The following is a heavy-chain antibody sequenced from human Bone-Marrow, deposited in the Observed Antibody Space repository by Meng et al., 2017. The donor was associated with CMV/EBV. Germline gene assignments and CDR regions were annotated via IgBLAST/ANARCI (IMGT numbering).Heavy chain of an antibody. V-gene: IGHV1-69*12. Sequence: QVQLVQSGSEVRKPGSSVRVSCKASGGTFSSYAISCVRQAPGQGLEWMGGIIPICGTANDAQKFQGRVTITADESTSTAYMELSSLRSEDTAVYYCVKSGIPPHWDYWGQGTLVTVSS. CDR1: GGTFSSYA. CDR2: IIPICGTA. J-gene: IGHJ4*02. D-gene: IGHD1-14*01. CDR3: VKSGIPPHWDY.